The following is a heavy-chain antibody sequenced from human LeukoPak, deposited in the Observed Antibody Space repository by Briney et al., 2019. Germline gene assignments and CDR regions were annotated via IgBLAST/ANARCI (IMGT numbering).Heavy chain of an antibody. D-gene: IGHD6-6*01. V-gene: IGHV3-74*01. CDR1: GFTFSSYW. CDR3: ARLAAHPSWFDP. Sequence: PGGSLRLSCAASGFTFSSYWMHWVRQAPGKGLVWVSRINTDGSSTSYADSVKGRFTISRDNAKNTLYLQMNSLRAEDTAVYYCARLAAHPSWFDPWGQGTLVTASS. J-gene: IGHJ5*02. CDR2: INTDGSST.